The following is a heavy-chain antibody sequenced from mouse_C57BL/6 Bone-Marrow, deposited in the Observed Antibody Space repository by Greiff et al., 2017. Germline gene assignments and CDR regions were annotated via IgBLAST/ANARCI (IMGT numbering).Heavy chain of an antibody. J-gene: IGHJ2*01. D-gene: IGHD4-1*01. V-gene: IGHV14-4*01. CDR1: GFNIKDDY. CDR3: TTRWGVSLDS. Sequence: EVQLQQSGAELVRPGASVKLSCTASGFNIKDDYMHWVKQRPEQGLEWIGWIDPENGDTEYASKFQGKATITADTSSNTAYLQLSSLTSEDTAVYYCTTRWGVSLDSWAQGTPPPASP. CDR2: IDPENGDT.